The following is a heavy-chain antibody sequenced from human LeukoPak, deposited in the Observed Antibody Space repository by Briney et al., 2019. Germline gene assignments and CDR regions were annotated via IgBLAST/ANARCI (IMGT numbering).Heavy chain of an antibody. CDR1: GYTFTSYY. D-gene: IGHD3-22*01. CDR3: ARWGGYYDSGGTFDY. J-gene: IGHJ4*02. V-gene: IGHV1-46*01. CDR2: INPSGGST. Sequence: GASVKVSCKASGYTFTSYYMHWVRQAPGQGLEWMGIINPSGGSTSYAQKFQGRVTMTRDTSTSTVYMELSSLRSEDTAVYYCARWGGYYDSGGTFDYWGQGTLVTVSS.